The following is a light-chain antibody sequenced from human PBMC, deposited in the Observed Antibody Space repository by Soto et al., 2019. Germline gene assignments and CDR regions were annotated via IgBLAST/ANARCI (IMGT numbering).Light chain of an antibody. Sequence: QPVLTQPASVSGSPGQSITISCTGTSSDVGGYNYVSWYQHHPGKAPKLMIYDVSNRPSGVSNRFSGSKSGNTASLTISGLQPDDEADHYCSSYTTSNTRQIVFVTGTKLTVL. V-gene: IGLV2-14*03. CDR1: SSDVGGYNY. CDR3: SSYTTSNTRQIV. J-gene: IGLJ1*01. CDR2: DVS.